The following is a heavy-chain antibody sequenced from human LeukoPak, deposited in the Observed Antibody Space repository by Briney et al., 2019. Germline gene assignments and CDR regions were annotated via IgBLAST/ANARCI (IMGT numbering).Heavy chain of an antibody. Sequence: PSETLSLTCTVSGCTISSYYWSWVRQPPGKGLEWIWYIYYSGSTNYNPSLKSRVTISVDTSKNQFSLKLSSVTAADTAVYYCARSLPAAMVDLFDYWGQGTLVTVSS. CDR2: IYYSGST. CDR1: GCTISSYY. J-gene: IGHJ4*02. CDR3: ARSLPAAMVDLFDY. D-gene: IGHD2-2*01. V-gene: IGHV4-59*01.